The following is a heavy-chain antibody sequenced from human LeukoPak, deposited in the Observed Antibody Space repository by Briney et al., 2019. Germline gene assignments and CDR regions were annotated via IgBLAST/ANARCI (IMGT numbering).Heavy chain of an antibody. J-gene: IGHJ4*02. CDR3: VRKLTGTTFFDY. Sequence: GGSLRLSCGASGFTFNNYAMTWVRQAPGKGLEWVSYTVGNGITIYYADSVKGRFTISRDNAKNSLYLQMNSLRAEDTAVYYCVRKLTGTTFFDYWGQGTLVTVSS. CDR2: TVGNGITI. CDR1: GFTFNNYA. D-gene: IGHD1-1*01. V-gene: IGHV3-48*03.